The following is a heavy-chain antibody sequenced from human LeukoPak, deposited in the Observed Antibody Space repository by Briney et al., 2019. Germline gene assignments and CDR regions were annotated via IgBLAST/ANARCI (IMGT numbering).Heavy chain of an antibody. Sequence: GESLKISCKGSGYSFTSYWIGWVRQMPGKGLEWMGIIYPGVSDIRYSPSFQGQVTISADKSTSTAYLQWSSLKASDTAMYFCARLSNYYGSGTYYNVMNYWGQGTLVTVSS. CDR1: GYSFTSYW. D-gene: IGHD3-10*01. J-gene: IGHJ4*02. V-gene: IGHV5-51*01. CDR2: IYPGVSDI. CDR3: ARLSNYYGSGTYYNVMNY.